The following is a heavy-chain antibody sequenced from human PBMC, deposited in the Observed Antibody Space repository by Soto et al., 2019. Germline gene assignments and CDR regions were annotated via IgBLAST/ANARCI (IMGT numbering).Heavy chain of an antibody. CDR2: INAGNGNT. D-gene: IGHD3-9*01. CDR3: ARGGVRNYDILTGPTPLHY. J-gene: IGHJ4*02. Sequence: ASVKVSCKASGYTFTSYAMHWVRQAPGQRLEWMGWINAGNGNTKYSQKFQGRVTITRDTSASTAYMELSSLRSDDTAVYYCARGGVRNYDILTGPTPLHYWGQGTLVTVSS. V-gene: IGHV1-3*01. CDR1: GYTFTSYA.